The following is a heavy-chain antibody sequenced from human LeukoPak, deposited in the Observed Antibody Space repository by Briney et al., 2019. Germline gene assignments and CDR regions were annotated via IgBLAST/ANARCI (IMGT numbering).Heavy chain of an antibody. J-gene: IGHJ4*02. V-gene: IGHV4-39*07. Sequence: PSETLSLTCTVSGGSISTSSYYWGWVRQPPGKGLEWIGNIFYSGSTYYSPSLKSRVTISVDTSKNQFSLKLSSVTAADTAVYYCARTPDYYGSGRRFDYWGQGTLVTVSS. CDR3: ARTPDYYGSGRRFDY. CDR2: IFYSGST. D-gene: IGHD3-10*01. CDR1: GGSISTSSYY.